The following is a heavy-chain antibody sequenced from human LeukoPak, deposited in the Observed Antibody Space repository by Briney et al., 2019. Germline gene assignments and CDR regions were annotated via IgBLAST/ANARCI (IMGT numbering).Heavy chain of an antibody. CDR1: GFTFSNAW. CDR2: IKSKTDGGTT. CDR3: TRSVGYCSSTSCYLDDAFDI. Sequence: GGSLRLSCAASGFTFSNAWMSWVRQAPGKGLEWVGRIKSKTDGGTTDYAAPVKGRFTISRDDSKNTLYLQMNSLKTEDTAVYYCTRSVGYCSSTSCYLDDAFDIWGQGTMVTVSS. D-gene: IGHD2-2*01. V-gene: IGHV3-15*01. J-gene: IGHJ3*02.